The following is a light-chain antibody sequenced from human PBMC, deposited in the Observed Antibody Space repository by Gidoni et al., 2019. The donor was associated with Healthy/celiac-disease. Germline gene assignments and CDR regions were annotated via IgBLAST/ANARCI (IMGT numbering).Light chain of an antibody. CDR1: SLRSYY. Sequence: SSELTQDPAVSVALGQTVRITCQGDSLRSYYASWYQQKPGQAPVLVIYGKNNRPSGIPDRFSGSSSGNTASLTITGAQAEDEADYYCNSGTAVVGVFGTGTKVTVL. V-gene: IGLV3-19*01. CDR3: NSGTAVVGV. CDR2: GKN. J-gene: IGLJ1*01.